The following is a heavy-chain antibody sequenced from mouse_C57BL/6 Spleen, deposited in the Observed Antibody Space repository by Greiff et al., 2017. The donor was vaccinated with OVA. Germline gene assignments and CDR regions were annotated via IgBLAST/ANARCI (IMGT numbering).Heavy chain of an antibody. D-gene: IGHD2-3*01. Sequence: EVKLLESGPGLVKPSQSLSLTCSVTGYSITSGYYWNWIRQFPGNKLEWMGYISYDGSNNYNPSLKNRISITRDTSTNQFCLKLNSVTTEDTATYYCARGDGYYGWYFDVWGTGTTVTVSS. CDR2: ISYDGSN. J-gene: IGHJ1*03. V-gene: IGHV3-6*01. CDR1: GYSITSGYY. CDR3: ARGDGYYGWYFDV.